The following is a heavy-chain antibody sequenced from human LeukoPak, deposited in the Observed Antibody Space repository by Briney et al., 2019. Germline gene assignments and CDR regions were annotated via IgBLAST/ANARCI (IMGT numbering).Heavy chain of an antibody. J-gene: IGHJ5*02. Sequence: SSFGMSWVRQAPGKGLEWIGSIYYSGSTYYNPSLKSRVTMSVDTSKNQISLKLKSVTAADTAVYYCARDSGTSGEVKFDPWGQGALVTVSS. CDR1: SSFGM. D-gene: IGHD3-10*01. V-gene: IGHV4-39*07. CDR3: ARDSGTSGEVKFDP. CDR2: IYYSGST.